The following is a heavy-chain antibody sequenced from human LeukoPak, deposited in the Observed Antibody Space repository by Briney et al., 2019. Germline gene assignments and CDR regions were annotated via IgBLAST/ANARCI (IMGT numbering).Heavy chain of an antibody. J-gene: IGHJ4*02. CDR3: ARDRSRSGYYYV. Sequence: GGSLRLSCAASGFPFSSYGMHWVRQAPGKGLEWVAAISNDGNNKFYADSVKGRFTISRDNPKNTMNLQMNSLRAEDTAVYYCARDRSRSGYYYVWGQGTLVTVSS. V-gene: IGHV3-30*03. D-gene: IGHD3-22*01. CDR1: GFPFSSYG. CDR2: ISNDGNNK.